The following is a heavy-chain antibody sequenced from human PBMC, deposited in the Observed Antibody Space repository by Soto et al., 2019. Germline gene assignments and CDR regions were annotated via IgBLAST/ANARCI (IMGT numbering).Heavy chain of an antibody. CDR2: IYWDNNK. Sequence: QITLKESGPTLVKPTQTLTLTCTFSGFSLSSSAVDVGWIRQPPGNALEWLALIYWDNNKDYSPSLKSRLTITKDTSKNQVVLTMTDMDHVDTATYYCAHGDRLWESVYYFDYWGQGSLVTVSS. CDR3: AHGDRLWESVYYFDY. D-gene: IGHD2-21*01. J-gene: IGHJ4*02. V-gene: IGHV2-5*02. CDR1: GFSLSSSAVD.